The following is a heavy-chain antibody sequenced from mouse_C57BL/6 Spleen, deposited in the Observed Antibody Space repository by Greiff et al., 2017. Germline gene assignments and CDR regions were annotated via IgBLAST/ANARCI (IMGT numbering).Heavy chain of an antibody. CDR2: ISSGSSTI. D-gene: IGHD1-1*01. CDR1: GFTFSDYG. J-gene: IGHJ2*01. Sequence: VQLKESGGGLVKPGGSLKLSCAASGFTFSDYGMHWVRQAPEKGLEWVAYISSGSSTIYYADTVKGRFTISRDNAKTTLFLQMTSLRAEDTAMYYGARNYGSSPYFDYWGQGTTLTVSS. V-gene: IGHV5-17*01. CDR3: ARNYGSSPYFDY.